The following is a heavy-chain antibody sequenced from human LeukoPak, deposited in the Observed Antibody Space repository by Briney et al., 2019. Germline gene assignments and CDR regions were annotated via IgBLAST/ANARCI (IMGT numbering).Heavy chain of an antibody. D-gene: IGHD1-1*01. CDR1: GFTFTSYG. Sequence: PGRTLRLSCAASGFTFTSYGMHWVRQAPGKGLEWVAVIWYDGSNKYYPDSVKGRFTISRDDSKNTLYLQMDSLRAEDAAVYYCARDSGPLDSWGQGALVTVSS. J-gene: IGHJ4*02. CDR2: IWYDGSNK. V-gene: IGHV3-33*01. CDR3: ARDSGPLDS.